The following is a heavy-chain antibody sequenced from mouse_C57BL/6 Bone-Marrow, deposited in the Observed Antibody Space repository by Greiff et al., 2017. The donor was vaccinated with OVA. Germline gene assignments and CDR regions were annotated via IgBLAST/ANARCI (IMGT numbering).Heavy chain of an antibody. V-gene: IGHV1-64*01. CDR2: IHPNSGST. J-gene: IGHJ3*01. Sequence: QVQLQQSGAELVKPGASVKLSCKASGYTFTSYWMHWVKQRPGQGLEWIGMIHPNSGSTNYNEKFKSKATLTVDKSSSTAYMQLSSLTSEDSAVYYCAREYYYGSSYVFWGQGTLVTVSA. CDR3: AREYYYGSSYVF. D-gene: IGHD1-1*01. CDR1: GYTFTSYW.